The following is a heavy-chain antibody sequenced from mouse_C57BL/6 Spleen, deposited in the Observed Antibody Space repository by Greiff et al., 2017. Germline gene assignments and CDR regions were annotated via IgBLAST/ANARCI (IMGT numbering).Heavy chain of an antibody. CDR3: ARVRDYDGLYFDY. V-gene: IGHV1-66*01. J-gene: IGHJ2*01. D-gene: IGHD2-4*01. CDR2: IYPGSGNT. Sequence: VQLQQSGPELVKPGASVKISCKASGYSFTSYYIHWVKQRPGQGLEWIGWIYPGSGNTKYNEKFKGKATLTADTSSSTAYMQLSSLTSEDSAVYYCARVRDYDGLYFDYWGQGTTLTVSS. CDR1: GYSFTSYY.